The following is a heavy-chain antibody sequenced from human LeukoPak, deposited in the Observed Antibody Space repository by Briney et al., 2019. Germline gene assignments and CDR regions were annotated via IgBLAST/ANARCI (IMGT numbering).Heavy chain of an antibody. Sequence: GGSLRLSCEASGFTFNTYTIHWVRQAPGKGLEWVAVISFDGTGAYYTDSVKGRFTISRDNAKNSLYLQMNSLRAEDTAVYYCAREEEAVSGLDWGQGTLVTVSS. D-gene: IGHD4-11*01. V-gene: IGHV3-30*04. J-gene: IGHJ4*02. CDR3: AREEEAVSGLD. CDR2: ISFDGTGA. CDR1: GFTFNTYT.